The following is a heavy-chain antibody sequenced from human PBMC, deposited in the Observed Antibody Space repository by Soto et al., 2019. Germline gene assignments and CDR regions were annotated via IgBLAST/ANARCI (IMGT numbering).Heavy chain of an antibody. CDR1: GYTFTSYD. CDR3: ARVPPPSFCSSTSCYEGGWFDP. J-gene: IGHJ5*02. CDR2: ISAYNGNT. V-gene: IGHV1-18*01. Sequence: QVQLVQSGAEVKKPGASVKVSCKASGYTFTSYDISWVRQAPGQGLEWMGWISAYNGNTNYAQKLQGRVTMTTDTSPSTASMELRSLRSDDTAVYYCARVPPPSFCSSTSCYEGGWFDPWGQGTLVTVSS. D-gene: IGHD2-2*01.